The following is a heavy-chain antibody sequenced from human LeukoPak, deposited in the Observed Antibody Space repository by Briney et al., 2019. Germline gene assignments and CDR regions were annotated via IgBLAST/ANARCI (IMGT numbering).Heavy chain of an antibody. J-gene: IGHJ3*02. D-gene: IGHD3-22*01. Sequence: GESLKISCKGSGYSFTSYWIGWVRQMPGKGLEWMGIIYPGDSDTRYSPSFQGQVTISADKSISTAYLQWSSLKASDTAMYYCASSGGPTMIVDAFDIWGQGTMVTVSS. V-gene: IGHV5-51*01. CDR3: ASSGGPTMIVDAFDI. CDR2: IYPGDSDT. CDR1: GYSFTSYW.